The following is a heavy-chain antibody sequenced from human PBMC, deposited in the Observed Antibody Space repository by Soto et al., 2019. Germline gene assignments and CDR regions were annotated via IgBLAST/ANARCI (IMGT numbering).Heavy chain of an antibody. CDR3: AKDSRAGGNYDLHLEF. CDR2: ISATGGGT. CDR1: VFKFSNYA. J-gene: IGHJ4*02. D-gene: IGHD1-7*01. V-gene: IGHV3-23*01. Sequence: VGSLRLSCASSVFKFSNYAMSCVRHSPGKGLEWVSLISATGGGTYYADSVKGRFTISRDNSHNTLYLQVHSLTAEDTAVYYCAKDSRAGGNYDLHLEFWRQGAQVTVSS.